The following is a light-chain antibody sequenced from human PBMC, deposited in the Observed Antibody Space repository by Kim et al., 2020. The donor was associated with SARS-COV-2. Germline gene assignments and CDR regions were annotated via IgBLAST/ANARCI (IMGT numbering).Light chain of an antibody. V-gene: IGKV1-5*03. CDR3: PQFYSLHT. CDR2: KAS. Sequence: DIQMTQSPSTLSASVGDRVTITCRASHSISSWLAWYQQKPGRAPKLLIYKASNLETGVPSRFSGSGSGTEFTLTITSLQPEDFATYYCPQFYSLHTFGQGTKLEI. J-gene: IGKJ2*01. CDR1: HSISSW.